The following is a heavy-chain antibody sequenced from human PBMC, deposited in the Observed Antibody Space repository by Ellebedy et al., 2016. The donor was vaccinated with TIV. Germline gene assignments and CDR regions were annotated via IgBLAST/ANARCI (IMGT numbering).Heavy chain of an antibody. V-gene: IGHV4-59*13. CDR3: ARGGGWFNP. J-gene: IGHJ5*02. Sequence: GSLRLSXTVSGGSISSYYWSWIRQPPGKGLEWIGYIYYSGSTNYNPSLKSRVTISVDTFKNQFSLKLSSVTAADTAVYYCARGGGWFNPWGQGTLVTVSS. CDR1: GGSISSYY. CDR2: IYYSGST.